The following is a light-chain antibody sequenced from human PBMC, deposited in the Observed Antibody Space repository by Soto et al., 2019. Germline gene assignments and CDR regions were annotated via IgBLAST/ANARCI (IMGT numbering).Light chain of an antibody. CDR3: QPYYDSPMT. V-gene: IGKV4-1*01. CDR2: WAS. J-gene: IGKJ5*01. Sequence: DIVMIQSPESLAFSLGERANINCKPRLSVFYSSNNKNYLNWYQQKPGQPPKLLIYWASIRESGVTDRFSGSGSGTDFTLTISSVQAEDVAVYYCQPYYDSPMTVGPGTRLGIK. CDR1: LSVFYSSNNKNY.